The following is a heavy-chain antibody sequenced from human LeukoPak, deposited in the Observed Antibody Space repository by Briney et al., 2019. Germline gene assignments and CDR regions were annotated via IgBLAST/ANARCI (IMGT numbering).Heavy chain of an antibody. Sequence: GSLRLSCAASGFTFSSYSMNWVRQAPGKGLELVSYISSNSSTIYYADSVKGRFTISGDNAKNSLYLQMNSLRAEDTAVYYCARDGRICSSTSCYVGYPYDYWGQGTLVTVSS. CDR3: ARDGRICSSTSCYVGYPYDY. CDR1: GFTFSSYS. CDR2: ISSNSSTI. D-gene: IGHD2-2*01. V-gene: IGHV3-48*01. J-gene: IGHJ4*02.